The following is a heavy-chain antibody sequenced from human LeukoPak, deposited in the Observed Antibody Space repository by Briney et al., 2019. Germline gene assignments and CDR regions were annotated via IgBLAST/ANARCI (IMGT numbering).Heavy chain of an antibody. CDR2: VYSSGST. V-gene: IGHV4-4*07. CDR1: GASISSYY. Sequence: KTSETLSLTCTLSGASISSYYWSWIRQPAGKGLEWIGRVYSSGSTNCNPSLKSRVTMLVDTSKNQFSLKLSSVTAADTAVYYCARDSPPMDVWGQGTTVTVSS. CDR3: ARDSPPMDV. J-gene: IGHJ6*02.